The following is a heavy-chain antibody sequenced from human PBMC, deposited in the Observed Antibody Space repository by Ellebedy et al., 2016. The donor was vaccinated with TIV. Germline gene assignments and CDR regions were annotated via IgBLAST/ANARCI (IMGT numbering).Heavy chain of an antibody. CDR1: GFTFSDSA. Sequence: ESLKISCAASGFTFSDSAMSWVRQAPGEGLQWIGSIYSTWNKYYNPSLESRVSISIDTSKNQFSLTLTSVTAADTAVYYCAADRSISWYFFWGQGTLVTVSS. J-gene: IGHJ4*02. CDR3: AADRSISWYFF. CDR2: IYSTWNK. D-gene: IGHD6-13*01. V-gene: IGHV4-38-2*01.